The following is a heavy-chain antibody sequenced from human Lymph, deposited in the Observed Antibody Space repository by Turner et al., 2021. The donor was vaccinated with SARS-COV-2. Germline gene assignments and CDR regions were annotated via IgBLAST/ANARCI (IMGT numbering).Heavy chain of an antibody. CDR3: SRHQVSTRGYDHGMNF. Sequence: QVQLQESGPGLVRPSETLSLTCRVSGGSISSTSLSWIRHSPGRGMEWIGYFYIIVRFDYNSTLMSRFTISMYPSNNQLSLNLISLIAADTAVYSVSRHQVSTRGYDHGMNFWGQGTAFIVSS. CDR2: FYIIVRF. D-gene: IGHD1-1*01. V-gene: IGHV4-59*08. J-gene: IGHJ6*02. CDR1: GGSISSTS.